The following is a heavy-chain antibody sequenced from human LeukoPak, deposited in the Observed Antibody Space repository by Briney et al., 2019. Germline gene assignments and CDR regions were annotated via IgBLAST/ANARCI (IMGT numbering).Heavy chain of an antibody. J-gene: IGHJ4*02. D-gene: IGHD3-10*01. CDR3: ARHYYYGSGSYSSFFDY. CDR2: IYPGDSDT. V-gene: IGHV5-51*01. CDR1: GYSFTNFW. Sequence: GESLKISCRGSGYSFTNFWIGWVRQMPGKGLEWMGIIYPGDSDTRYSPSFQGQVTISADKSISTAYLQWSSLKASDTAMYYCARHYYYGSGSYSSFFDYWGQGTLVTVSS.